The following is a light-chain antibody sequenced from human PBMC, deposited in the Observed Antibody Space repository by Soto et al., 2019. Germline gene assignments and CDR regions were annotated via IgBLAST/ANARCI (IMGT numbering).Light chain of an antibody. CDR1: QTIAYNF. CDR3: QHYGDSSST. Sequence: IVLTQSPGTLSVSPAEVATLSCGASQTIAYNFLAWYQQKPGLAPRLLVYDASKRATGIPDRFSGSGSGTDFTLNITTLEPEDFAMYYCQHYGDSSSTFGGGTRVEI. J-gene: IGKJ4*01. V-gene: IGKV3D-20*01. CDR2: DAS.